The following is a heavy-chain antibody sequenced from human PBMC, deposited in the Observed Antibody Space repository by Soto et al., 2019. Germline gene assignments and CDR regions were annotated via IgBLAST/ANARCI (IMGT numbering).Heavy chain of an antibody. J-gene: IGHJ6*02. V-gene: IGHV3-30*18. CDR3: AKGILSATIGPYAMDV. CDR1: GFAFRSYA. D-gene: IGHD3-16*01. Sequence: GGSLRLSCEASGFAFRSYAMHWVHQAPGKGLEWVGVISYDGGNIYYADSVKGRFTISRDNSKNTLYVQVNSLRPEDTAVYYCAKGILSATIGPYAMDVWGQGTTVTVSS. CDR2: ISYDGGNI.